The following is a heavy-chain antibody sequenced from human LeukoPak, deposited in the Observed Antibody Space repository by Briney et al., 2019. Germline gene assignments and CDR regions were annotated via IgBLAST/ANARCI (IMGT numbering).Heavy chain of an antibody. J-gene: IGHJ4*02. CDR2: ISGSGGST. D-gene: IGHD6-13*01. CDR1: GFTFSSYA. Sequence: GGSLRLSCAASGFTFSSYAMSWVRQALGKGLEWVSAISGSGGSTYYADSVKGRFTIYRDNSKNTLYLQMKRRRAEEKAVYYCAKDLGSSSWQRTYDYWGQGTLVTVSS. CDR3: AKDLGSSSWQRTYDY. V-gene: IGHV3-23*01.